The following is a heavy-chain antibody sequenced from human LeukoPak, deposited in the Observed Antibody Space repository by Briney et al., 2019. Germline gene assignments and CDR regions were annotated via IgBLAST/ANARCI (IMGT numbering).Heavy chain of an antibody. D-gene: IGHD2-21*01. CDR3: ARGPRLTYCGGDCYSFFDY. J-gene: IGHJ4*02. CDR1: GGSISSGGYY. V-gene: IGHV4-30-2*01. Sequence: PSETLSLTCTVSGGSISSGGYYWSWIRQPPGKGLEWIGYIYHSGSTYYNPSLKSRVTISVDRSKNQFSLKLSSVTAADTAVYYCARGPRLTYCGGDCYSFFDYWGQGTLVTVSS. CDR2: IYHSGST.